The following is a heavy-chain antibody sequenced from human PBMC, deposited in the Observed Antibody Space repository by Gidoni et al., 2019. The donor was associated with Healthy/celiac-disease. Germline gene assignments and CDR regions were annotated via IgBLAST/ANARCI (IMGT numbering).Heavy chain of an antibody. D-gene: IGHD1-7*01. Sequence: QVQLVQSGAEVTKPGASVKVSCQASGYTCTSYGFNWVRQATGQGLEWMGWMNPNSGNTGYAQKFQGRVTMTRNTSRSTAYMELSSLRSEDTAVYYCARTAGTREFDYWGQGTLVTVSS. J-gene: IGHJ4*02. CDR1: GYTCTSYG. V-gene: IGHV1-8*01. CDR3: ARTAGTREFDY. CDR2: MNPNSGNT.